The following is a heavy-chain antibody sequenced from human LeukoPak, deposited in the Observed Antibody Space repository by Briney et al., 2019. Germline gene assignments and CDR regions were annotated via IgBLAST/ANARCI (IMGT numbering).Heavy chain of an antibody. CDR2: ISDSGGGA. Sequence: VGPLRLSCAASGFTFSSYAMSWVRQAPGKGVEWVSAISDSGGGAYYADSVNGGITISRDNTKNTLYLQMLSLRAEDTAVYYCAKSIEAGYSSSWWFFQHWGQGTLVTVSS. CDR1: GFTFSSYA. D-gene: IGHD6-13*01. J-gene: IGHJ1*01. CDR3: AKSIEAGYSSSWWFFQH. V-gene: IGHV3-23*01.